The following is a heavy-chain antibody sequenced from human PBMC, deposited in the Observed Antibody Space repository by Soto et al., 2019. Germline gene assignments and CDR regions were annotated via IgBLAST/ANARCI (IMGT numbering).Heavy chain of an antibody. CDR2: IWYDGSNK. J-gene: IGHJ6*02. D-gene: IGHD5-18*01. CDR3: ARDRTVKDTAMVKAGMDV. CDR1: GFPFSSYG. V-gene: IGHV3-33*01. Sequence: HPGGSLRLSCAASGFPFSSYGMHWVRQAPGKGLEWVTVIWYDGSNKYYADSVKGRFTISRDNSKNTLYLQMNSLRAEDTAVYYCARDRTVKDTAMVKAGMDVWGQGTTVTVSS.